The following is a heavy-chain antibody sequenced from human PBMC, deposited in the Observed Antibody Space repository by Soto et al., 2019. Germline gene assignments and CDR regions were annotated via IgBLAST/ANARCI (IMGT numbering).Heavy chain of an antibody. CDR3: AKADGEQWLLPHLDK. CDR2: ISCCGGST. J-gene: IGHJ4*02. V-gene: IGHV3-23*01. Sequence: EVQLLESGGGVVQPGGSLRLSCVASGFNFKKFAMSWVRQAPGEGLEWVSGISCCGGSTSYADSVKGRFRIARDDSTNTLSLQMNTLRVEDTAQYYCAKADGEQWLLPHLDKWGQGTLVTVS. D-gene: IGHD6-19*01. CDR1: GFNFKKFA.